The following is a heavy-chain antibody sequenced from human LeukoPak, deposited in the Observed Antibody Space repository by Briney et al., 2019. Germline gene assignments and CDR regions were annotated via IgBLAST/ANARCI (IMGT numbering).Heavy chain of an antibody. CDR3: ARDPPGIAASVSGG. CDR1: GFTVGNNN. Sequence: GGSLRLSCTASGFTVGNNNMNWFRQAPGKGLEWVSLIYSGGSTYYADSVKGRFTISRDNSKNTLYLQMSSLRVEDTAVYYCARDPPGIAASVSGGWGQGTLVTVSS. J-gene: IGHJ1*01. V-gene: IGHV3-53*01. D-gene: IGHD6-13*01. CDR2: IYSGGST.